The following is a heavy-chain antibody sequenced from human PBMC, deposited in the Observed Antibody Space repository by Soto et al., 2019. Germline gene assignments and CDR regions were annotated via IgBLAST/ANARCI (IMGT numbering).Heavy chain of an antibody. V-gene: IGHV3-23*01. CDR1: GFTFSSYA. J-gene: IGHJ6*02. CDR2: ISGSGGST. D-gene: IGHD3-22*01. CDR3: AQSYDSSGLFPYYYYGMDV. Sequence: DVQLLESGGGLVQPGGSLKLSCVASGFTFSSYAMSWVRQAPGKGLEWVSAISGSGGSTYYADSVKGRFTISRDNSKNTLYLQMNSLRAEDTAVYYCAQSYDSSGLFPYYYYGMDVWGQGTTVTVSS.